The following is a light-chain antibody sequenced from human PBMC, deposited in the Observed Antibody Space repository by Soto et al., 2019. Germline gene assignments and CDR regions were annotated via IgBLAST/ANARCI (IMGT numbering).Light chain of an antibody. CDR3: MQGKHWPPYT. J-gene: IGKJ2*01. CDR1: QSLAYSDGNTY. CDR2: KVS. Sequence: DVVMTQSPLSLPVTLGQPASISCRSSQSLAYSDGNTYLNWFQQRPGQSPRRLIYKVSNRDSGVPDRFSGSGSATDFTLKISRVEAEDVGVYYCMQGKHWPPYTFGQGTKLEIK. V-gene: IGKV2-30*01.